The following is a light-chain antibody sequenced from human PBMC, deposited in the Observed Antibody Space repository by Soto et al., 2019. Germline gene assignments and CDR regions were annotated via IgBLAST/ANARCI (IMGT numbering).Light chain of an antibody. Sequence: QSALTQPASVSGSPGQSITISCTGTSSDLGAYNYVSWYQQHPGKAPKLIIYEVTYRPSGVSHRFSGSKSANTASLSISGLQTEDEADYYCSSFTSRNTLVFGTGTKLTVL. CDR1: SSDLGAYNY. V-gene: IGLV2-14*01. J-gene: IGLJ1*01. CDR2: EVT. CDR3: SSFTSRNTLV.